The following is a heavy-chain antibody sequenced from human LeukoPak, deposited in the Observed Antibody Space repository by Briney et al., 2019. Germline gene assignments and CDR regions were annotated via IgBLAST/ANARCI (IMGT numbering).Heavy chain of an antibody. CDR2: INTDGTGT. D-gene: IGHD5-18*01. CDR1: GFTFSSYW. CDR3: SRLRGYSYGYADY. J-gene: IGHJ4*02. V-gene: IGHV3-74*01. Sequence: GGSLGLSCAASGFTFSSYWMHWVRQAPGKGLVWVSRINTDGTGTSYADSVKGRFTISRDNAKNTLYLQMNSLRAEDTAVYYCSRLRGYSYGYADYWGQGTLVTVSS.